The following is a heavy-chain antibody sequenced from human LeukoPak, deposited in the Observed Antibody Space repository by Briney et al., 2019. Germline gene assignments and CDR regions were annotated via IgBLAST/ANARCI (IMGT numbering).Heavy chain of an antibody. CDR2: SSAYNGNT. Sequence: GASVKVSCKASGYILTTYGISWVRQAPGQGLEWMGWSSAYNGNTNYGQKLQGRVTMTTDTSTSTAYMELRSLRSDDTAVYYCARNYYDSSGYYDPNEYFQHWGQGTLVTVSS. V-gene: IGHV1-18*01. D-gene: IGHD3-22*01. J-gene: IGHJ1*01. CDR1: GYILTTYG. CDR3: ARNYYDSSGYYDPNEYFQH.